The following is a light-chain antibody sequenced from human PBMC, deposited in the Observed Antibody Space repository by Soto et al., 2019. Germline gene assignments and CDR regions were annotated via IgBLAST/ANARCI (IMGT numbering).Light chain of an antibody. CDR3: SSHTSSSSLDWV. V-gene: IGLV2-14*01. Sequence: QSDLTQPDSVSGSPGQSITISCTGTSSDVGGYNYVSWYQQHPGKAPKLMIYEVSNRPSGVSNRFSGSKSGNTASLTISGLQAEDEAEYYCSSHTSSSSLDWVFGGGTKLTVL. CDR1: SSDVGGYNY. CDR2: EVS. J-gene: IGLJ3*02.